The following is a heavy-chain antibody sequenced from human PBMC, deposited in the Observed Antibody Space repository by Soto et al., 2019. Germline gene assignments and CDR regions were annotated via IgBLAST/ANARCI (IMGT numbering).Heavy chain of an antibody. V-gene: IGHV3-30*18. Sequence: PGGSLRLSCAASGFTFSSYGMHWVRQAPGKGLEWVAVISYDGSNKYYADSVKGRFTISRDNSKNTLYLQMNSLRAEDTAVYYCANFGSVYSSFDYWGQGTLVTVSS. CDR1: GFTFSSYG. CDR3: ANFGSVYSSFDY. D-gene: IGHD2-8*01. J-gene: IGHJ4*02. CDR2: ISYDGSNK.